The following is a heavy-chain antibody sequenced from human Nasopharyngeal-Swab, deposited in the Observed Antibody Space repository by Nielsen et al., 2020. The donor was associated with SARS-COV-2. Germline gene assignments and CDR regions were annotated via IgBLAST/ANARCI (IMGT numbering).Heavy chain of an antibody. CDR3: ANHRDYGETYYYMDV. V-gene: IGHV3-23*01. Sequence: GGSLRLSCAASGFTFSSYAMSWVRQAPGKGLEWVSAISGGGGSTYYADSVKGRFTISRDNSKNTLYLQMNSLRAEDTAVYYCANHRDYGETYYYMDVWGKGTTVTVSS. CDR1: GFTFSSYA. J-gene: IGHJ6*03. D-gene: IGHD4-17*01. CDR2: ISGGGGST.